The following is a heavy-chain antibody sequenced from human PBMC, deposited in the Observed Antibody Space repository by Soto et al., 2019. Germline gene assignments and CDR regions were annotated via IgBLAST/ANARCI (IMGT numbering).Heavy chain of an antibody. V-gene: IGHV2-5*02. D-gene: IGHD2-15*01. CDR3: APTFPRHTAGSSGGSFPTEFDP. Sequence: ITLKQSGPTLLKPTQTLTLTCTFPGFSLTTSGVGVGGIRQTPGQALEWLALIYWDDDNRYSPSLHSNHTITKDTSNNQVVLTTNNMGPVDTTTYYCAPTFPRHTAGSSGGSFPTEFDPWGQGALVTVSS. CDR1: GFSLTTSGVG. CDR2: IYWDDDN. J-gene: IGHJ5*02.